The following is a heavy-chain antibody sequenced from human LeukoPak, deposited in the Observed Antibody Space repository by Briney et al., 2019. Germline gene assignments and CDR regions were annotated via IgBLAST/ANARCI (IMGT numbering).Heavy chain of an antibody. CDR1: GDSISSTSYY. D-gene: IGHD5-12*01. V-gene: IGHV4-39*07. J-gene: IGHJ4*02. Sequence: SSETLSLTCTVPGDSISSTSYYWGWIRQPPGKGLECIASIYYDGSTHYNPSLKSRVTISVDTSKNQFSLKLNSVTAADTAVYYCARGGYEDPFDYWGQGTLVAVAS. CDR3: ARGGYEDPFDY. CDR2: IYYDGST.